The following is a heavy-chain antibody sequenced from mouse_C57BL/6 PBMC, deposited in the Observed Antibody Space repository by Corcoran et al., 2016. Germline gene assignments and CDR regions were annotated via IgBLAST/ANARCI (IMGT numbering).Heavy chain of an antibody. J-gene: IGHJ1*03. Sequence: QVTLKESGPGILQSSQTLSLTCSFSGFSLSTSGMGVSWIRQPSGKGLEWLAHIYWDDDKRYNPSLKSRLTISKDTSRNQVFLKITSVDTADTATYYCARRALYSNTGYWYFDVWGTGTTVTVSS. CDR1: GFSLSTSGMG. D-gene: IGHD2-5*01. V-gene: IGHV8-12*01. CDR3: ARRALYSNTGYWYFDV. CDR2: IYWDDDK.